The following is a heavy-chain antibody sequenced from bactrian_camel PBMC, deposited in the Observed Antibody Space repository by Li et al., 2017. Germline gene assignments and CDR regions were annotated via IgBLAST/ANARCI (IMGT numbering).Heavy chain of an antibody. CDR2: LDADGRTT. D-gene: IGHD6*01. CDR3: AADEFGNFGGSFLDEADFGS. Sequence: VQLVESGGGLVQPGGSLRLSCAASGFTFSSNAMSWVRQAPGEEREGVAVLDADGRTTLYRDSVKGRFTISKDYAKNTLYLQMDSLKPEDTAIYYCAADEFGNFGGSFLDEADFGSWGQGTQVTVS. V-gene: IGHV3S31*01. CDR1: GFTFSSNA. J-gene: IGHJ6*01.